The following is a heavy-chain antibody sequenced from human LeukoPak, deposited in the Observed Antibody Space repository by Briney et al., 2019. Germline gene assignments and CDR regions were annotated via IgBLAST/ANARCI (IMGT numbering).Heavy chain of an antibody. Sequence: PSETLSLTCTVSGGSLSSGSYYGSWIRQPAGKGLEWIGRIYTSGSTNYNPSLKSRVTISVDTSENQFSLKLSSVTAADTAVYYCARRAYDQGDYWGQGTLVTVSS. CDR3: ARRAYDQGDY. CDR1: GGSLSSGSYY. D-gene: IGHD3-16*01. CDR2: IYTSGST. V-gene: IGHV4-61*02. J-gene: IGHJ4*02.